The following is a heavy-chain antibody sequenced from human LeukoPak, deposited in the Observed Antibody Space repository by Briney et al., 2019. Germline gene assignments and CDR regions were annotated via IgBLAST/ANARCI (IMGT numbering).Heavy chain of an antibody. J-gene: IGHJ1*01. CDR3: AKEGYDSSGYYYAYFQH. CDR2: ISGSGGST. Sequence: GGSLRLSCAASGFTFSSYAMSWVRQAPGQGLEWVSAISGSGGSTYYADSVKGRFTISRDNSKNTLYLQMNSLRAEDTAVYYCAKEGYDSSGYYYAYFQHWGQGTLVTVSS. CDR1: GFTFSSYA. V-gene: IGHV3-23*01. D-gene: IGHD3-22*01.